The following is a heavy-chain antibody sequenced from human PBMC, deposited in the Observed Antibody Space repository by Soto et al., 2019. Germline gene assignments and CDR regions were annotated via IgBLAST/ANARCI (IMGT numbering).Heavy chain of an antibody. Sequence: EVQLVESGGGLVQPGGSLRLSCAASGFTFSSYWMSWVRQAPGKGLEWVANIKQDGSEKYYVDSVKGRFTISRDNAKNSLYLQMNSLRAEDTDVYYCARDRARGLFDYWGQGTLVTVSS. J-gene: IGHJ4*02. CDR3: ARDRARGLFDY. V-gene: IGHV3-7*01. D-gene: IGHD1-26*01. CDR2: IKQDGSEK. CDR1: GFTFSSYW.